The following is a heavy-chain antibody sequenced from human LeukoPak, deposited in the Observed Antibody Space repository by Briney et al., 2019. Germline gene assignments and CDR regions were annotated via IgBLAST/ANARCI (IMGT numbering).Heavy chain of an antibody. CDR1: GFTFSSYA. CDR2: ISYDGSNK. V-gene: IGHV3-30-3*01. J-gene: IGHJ4*02. Sequence: GGSLRLSCAASGFTFSSYAMHWVRQVPGKGLEWVAVISYDGSNKYYADSVKGRFTISRDNSKNTLYLQMNSLRAEDTAVYYCATEEFDYWGQGTLVTVSS. CDR3: ATEEFDY.